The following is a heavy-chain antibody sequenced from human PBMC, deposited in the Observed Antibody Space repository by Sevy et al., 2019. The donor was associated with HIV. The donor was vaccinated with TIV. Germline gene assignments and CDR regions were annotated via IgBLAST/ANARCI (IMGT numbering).Heavy chain of an antibody. CDR2: IKQDGSEI. CDR1: GFIFSGYW. CDR3: ARDSAMTKDS. Sequence: GGSLRLSCAASGFIFSGYWMSWVRQAPGRGLEWVANIKQDGSEIYYGDSVKGRFTISRDNAKNSLYLQMNSLRVEATGVYYCARDSAMTKDSWGQGTLVTVSS. J-gene: IGHJ4*02. V-gene: IGHV3-7*01. D-gene: IGHD4-17*01.